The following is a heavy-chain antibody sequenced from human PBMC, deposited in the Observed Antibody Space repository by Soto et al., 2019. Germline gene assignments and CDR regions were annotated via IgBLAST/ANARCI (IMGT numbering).Heavy chain of an antibody. D-gene: IGHD2-2*01. Sequence: GGSLRLSCAASGFTFSSYAMSWVRQAPGKGLEWVSAISGSGGSTYYADSVKGRFTISRDNSKNTLYLQMNSLRAEDTAVYYCAKDLGGSTRSGGYCSSTSCYWDYWGQGTLVTVSS. V-gene: IGHV3-23*01. CDR2: ISGSGGST. CDR1: GFTFSSYA. J-gene: IGHJ4*02. CDR3: AKDLGGSTRSGGYCSSTSCYWDY.